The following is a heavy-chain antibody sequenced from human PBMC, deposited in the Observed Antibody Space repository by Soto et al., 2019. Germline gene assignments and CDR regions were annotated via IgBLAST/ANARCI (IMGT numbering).Heavy chain of an antibody. D-gene: IGHD6-19*01. V-gene: IGHV3-23*01. CDR1: GFTFSTYD. Sequence: EVQLLESGGGLVQPGGSLRLSCTASGFTFSTYDMNWVRQAPGKGLEWVSGISGSGDSTYYADSVKGRFTVSRDNSKNTLYLQMNSLRAEDTAVFYCAKERSSGWSFDYWGQGTLVTVSS. J-gene: IGHJ4*02. CDR3: AKERSSGWSFDY. CDR2: ISGSGDST.